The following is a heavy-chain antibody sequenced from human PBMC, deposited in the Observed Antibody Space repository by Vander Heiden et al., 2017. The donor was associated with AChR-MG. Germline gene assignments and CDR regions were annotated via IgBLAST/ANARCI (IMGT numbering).Heavy chain of an antibody. CDR2: ISGSGGST. D-gene: IGHD2-2*02. Sequence: EVQLLESGGGLVQPGGSLRLSCAASGFTFSSYAMSWVRQAPGKGLEWVSAISGSGGSTYYADSVKGRFTISRDNSKNTLYLQMNSLRAEDTAVYYCAKFIEVVVVPAAIQGPYFDYWGQGTLVTVSS. CDR3: AKFIEVVVVPAAIQGPYFDY. CDR1: GFTFSSYA. V-gene: IGHV3-23*01. J-gene: IGHJ4*02.